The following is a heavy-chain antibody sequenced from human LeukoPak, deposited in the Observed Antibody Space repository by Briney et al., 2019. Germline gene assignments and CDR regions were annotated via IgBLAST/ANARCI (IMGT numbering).Heavy chain of an antibody. CDR2: IYTSGST. CDR1: GGSISSYY. V-gene: IGHV4-4*07. J-gene: IGHJ6*03. D-gene: IGHD2-2*02. CDR3: ARAHCSSTSCYTGYYYYYMDV. Sequence: TSETLSLTCTVSGGSISSYYWSWIRQLAGKGLEWIGRIYTSGSTNYNPSLKSRVTISVDTSKNQFSLKLSSVTAADTAVYYCARAHCSSTSCYTGYYYYYMDVWGKGTTVTVSS.